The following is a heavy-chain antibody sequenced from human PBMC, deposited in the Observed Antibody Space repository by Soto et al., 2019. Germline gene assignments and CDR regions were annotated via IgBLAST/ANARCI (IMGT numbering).Heavy chain of an antibody. CDR3: AKDRSPGITPRYCSGGSCYWVARFRTDY. CDR2: ISYDGSNK. V-gene: IGHV3-30*18. Sequence: PGGSLRLSCAASGFTFSSYGMHWVRQAPGKGLEWVAVISYDGSNKYYADSVKGRLTISRDNSKNTLYLQMNSLRAEDTAVYYCAKDRSPGITPRYCSGGSCYWVARFRTDYWGQGTLVTVSS. D-gene: IGHD2-15*01. CDR1: GFTFSSYG. J-gene: IGHJ4*02.